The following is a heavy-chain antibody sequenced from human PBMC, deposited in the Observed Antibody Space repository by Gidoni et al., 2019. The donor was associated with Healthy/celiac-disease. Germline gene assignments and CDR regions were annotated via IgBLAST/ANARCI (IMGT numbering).Heavy chain of an antibody. D-gene: IGHD6-13*01. J-gene: IGHJ4*02. V-gene: IGHV3-15*01. Sequence: EVQLVESGGGLVKPGGSLRLSCAASGFTFSNAWMSWVRQAPGKGLEWVGRIKSKTDGGTTDYAAPVKGRFTISRDDSKNTLYLQMNSLKTEDTAVYYCTTDSYSSSWYGPFDYWGQGTLVTVSS. CDR1: GFTFSNAW. CDR2: IKSKTDGGTT. CDR3: TTDSYSSSWYGPFDY.